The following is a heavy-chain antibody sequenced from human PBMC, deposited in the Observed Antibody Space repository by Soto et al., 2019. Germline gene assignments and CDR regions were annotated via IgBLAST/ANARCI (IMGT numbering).Heavy chain of an antibody. CDR2: IYYTGNS. Sequence: QVQLQESGPELVKSSQTLSLTCTVSNGSISTNGHYWTWIRQRPGKGLEWIAYIYYTGNSYYNPSLKSRLTISIDMSKNQFSLTLRSVTAADTAVYYCAREQWGFDSWGQGTRVTVSS. V-gene: IGHV4-31*03. CDR3: AREQWGFDS. J-gene: IGHJ4*02. D-gene: IGHD6-19*01. CDR1: NGSISTNGHY.